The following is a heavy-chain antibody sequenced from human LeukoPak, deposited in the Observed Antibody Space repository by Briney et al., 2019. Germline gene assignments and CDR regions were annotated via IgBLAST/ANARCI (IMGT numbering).Heavy chain of an antibody. D-gene: IGHD1-26*01. V-gene: IGHV1-46*01. J-gene: IGHJ4*02. CDR2: INPSGGST. CDR3: ARDSYIVGATDY. CDR1: RYTFITYY. Sequence: ASVKVSCKASRYTFITYYMHWVRQAPGQGLEWMGIINPSGGSTSYAQKFQGRVTMTRDTSTSTVYMELSSLRSEDTAVYYCARDSYIVGATDYWGQGTLVTVSS.